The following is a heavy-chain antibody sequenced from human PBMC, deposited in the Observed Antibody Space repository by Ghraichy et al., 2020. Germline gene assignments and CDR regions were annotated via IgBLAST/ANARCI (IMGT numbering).Heavy chain of an antibody. J-gene: IGHJ4*02. V-gene: IGHV3-7*01. CDR3: ARDQEYNDFWSGYGY. Sequence: GVLRLSCAASGFTFYTYWMTWVRQAPGKGLEWVANINQGGSETKYVDSVKGRFTISRDNAKNSLSLQMNSLSAEDTAVYYCARDQEYNDFWSGYGYWGQGTSVTVSS. D-gene: IGHD3/OR15-3a*01. CDR2: INQGGSET. CDR1: GFTFYTYW.